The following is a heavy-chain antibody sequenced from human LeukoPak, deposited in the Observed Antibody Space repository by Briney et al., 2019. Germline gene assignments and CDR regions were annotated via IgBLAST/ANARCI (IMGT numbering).Heavy chain of an antibody. CDR2: INPNSGET. D-gene: IGHD1-26*01. CDR1: GYTFTGYY. CDR3: ARVDYYGRLPLDV. J-gene: IGHJ6*02. Sequence: ASVKVSCKASGYTFTGYYMHWVRQAPGQGLEWMGWINPNSGETSYVQKFQGRVTMTRDTSISTAYMELSSLRSEDTAVYYCARVDYYGRLPLDVWGQGTTVTVSS. V-gene: IGHV1-2*02.